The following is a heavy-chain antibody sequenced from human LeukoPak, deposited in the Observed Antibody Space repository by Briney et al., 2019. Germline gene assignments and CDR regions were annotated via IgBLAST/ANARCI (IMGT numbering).Heavy chain of an antibody. J-gene: IGHJ4*02. CDR2: IYYSGNT. Sequence: SETLSLTCAVSGGSISSGGYSWSWIRQPPGEGLQWIGSIYYSGNTYYNSSLKSRVTISVDTSTSQFSLRLSSVTAADTAVYFCARRADGYNYFLDYWGQGTLVTVSS. CDR1: GGSISSGGYS. D-gene: IGHD5-24*01. V-gene: IGHV4-30-2*03. CDR3: ARRADGYNYFLDY.